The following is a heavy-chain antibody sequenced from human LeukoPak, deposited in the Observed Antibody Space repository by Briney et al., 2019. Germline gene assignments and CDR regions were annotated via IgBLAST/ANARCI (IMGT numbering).Heavy chain of an antibody. CDR3: ARGYSNYLYYFDY. Sequence: ASVTVSCKASGYTFTSYDINWVRQATGQGLEWMGWMNPNSGNTGYAQKFQGRVTMTRNTSISTAYMELSSLRSEDTAVYHCARGYSNYLYYFDYWGQGTLVTVSS. CDR2: MNPNSGNT. D-gene: IGHD4-11*01. J-gene: IGHJ4*02. V-gene: IGHV1-8*01. CDR1: GYTFTSYD.